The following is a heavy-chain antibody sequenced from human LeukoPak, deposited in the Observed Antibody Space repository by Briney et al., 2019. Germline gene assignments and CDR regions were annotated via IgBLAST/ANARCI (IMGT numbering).Heavy chain of an antibody. J-gene: IGHJ4*02. CDR1: GYTFTNNY. CDR2: IYPRDGST. CDR3: ASDQEGFDY. V-gene: IGHV1-46*01. Sequence: ASVNVSCKASGYTFTNNYLHWVRQAPGQGLEWMGMIYPRDGSTSYAQNFQGRVTVTRDTSTTTVHMELRGLRSEDTAVYYCASDQEGFDYWGQGTVVTVSS.